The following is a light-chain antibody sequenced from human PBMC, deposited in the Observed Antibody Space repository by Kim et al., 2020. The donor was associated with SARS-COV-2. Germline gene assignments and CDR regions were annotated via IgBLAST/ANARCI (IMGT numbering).Light chain of an antibody. CDR3: AAWDDSLNGWV. CDR1: SSNIGSNT. CDR2: SNN. Sequence: GQRVTISCSGSSSNIGSNTVNWYQQLPGTAPKLLIYSNNQRPSGVPDRFSGSKSGTSASLAISELQSEDEADYYCAAWDDSLNGWVFGGGTQLTVL. J-gene: IGLJ3*02. V-gene: IGLV1-44*01.